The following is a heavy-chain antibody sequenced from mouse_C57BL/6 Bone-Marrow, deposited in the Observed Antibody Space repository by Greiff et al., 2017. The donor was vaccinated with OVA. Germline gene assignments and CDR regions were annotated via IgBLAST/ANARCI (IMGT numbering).Heavy chain of an antibody. CDR3: ARDVVTTGAMDY. V-gene: IGHV5-4*01. J-gene: IGHJ4*01. Sequence: EVKVVESGGGLVKPGGSLKLSCAASGFTFSSYAMSWVRQTPEKRLEWVATISDGGSYTYYPDNVKGRFTISRDNAKNNLYLQMSHLKSEDTAMYYCARDVVTTGAMDYWGQGTSVTVSS. CDR1: GFTFSSYA. CDR2: ISDGGSYT. D-gene: IGHD2-2*01.